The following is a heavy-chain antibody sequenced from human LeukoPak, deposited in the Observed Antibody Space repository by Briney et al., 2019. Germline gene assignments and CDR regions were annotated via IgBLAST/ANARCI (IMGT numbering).Heavy chain of an antibody. CDR1: GFTFCDYA. CDR2: IRSKAYGGTT. V-gene: IGHV3-49*04. Sequence: SLRLSCTASGFTFCDYAMSWVRQAPGKGLEWVGFIRSKAYGGTTEYAASVKGRFTISRDDSKSIAYLQMNSLKTEDTAVYYCMAASIVGATNLDYWGQGTLVTVSS. J-gene: IGHJ4*02. D-gene: IGHD1-26*01. CDR3: MAASIVGATNLDY.